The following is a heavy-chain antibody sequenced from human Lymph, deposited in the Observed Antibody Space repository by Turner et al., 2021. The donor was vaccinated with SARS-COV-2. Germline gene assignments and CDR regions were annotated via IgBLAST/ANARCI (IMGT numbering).Heavy chain of an antibody. CDR1: GFTFSSYS. V-gene: IGHV3-21*01. D-gene: IGHD2-21*02. CDR2: ITFTSSYI. CDR3: ARGPPDFPYYFDY. Sequence: EVQLVESGGGLVKPGGSLRLSCAASGFTFSSYSMNWARQAPGKGLEWVSSITFTSSYIYYADSVKGRFTSSRDNAKNSLYLQMNSLRAEDTAVYYCARGPPDFPYYFDYWGQGTLVTVSS. J-gene: IGHJ4*02.